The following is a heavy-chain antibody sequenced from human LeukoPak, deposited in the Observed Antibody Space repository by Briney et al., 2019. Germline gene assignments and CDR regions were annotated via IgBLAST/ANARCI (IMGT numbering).Heavy chain of an antibody. CDR1: GGTFSSYA. J-gene: IGHJ6*02. Sequence: SVKVSCKASGGTFSSYAISWVRQAPGQGLEWMGGIIPIFGTANYAQKFQGRVTITADESTSTAYMELSSLRSEDTAVYYCGFLVEASHYYYYGMDVWGQGTTVTVSS. CDR3: GFLVEASHYYYYGMDV. V-gene: IGHV1-69*13. D-gene: IGHD1-26*01. CDR2: IIPIFGTA.